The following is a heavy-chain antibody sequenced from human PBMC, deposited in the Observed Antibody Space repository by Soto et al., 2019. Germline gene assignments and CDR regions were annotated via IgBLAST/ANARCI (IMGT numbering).Heavy chain of an antibody. J-gene: IGHJ4*02. CDR2: ISGSGSP. CDR3: SREVQPVFRREYDY. Sequence: EVQLVESGGGLVKPGGSLRLSCAVSGFTFISHTLNWVRQAPGKGLEWVSSISGSGSPYYADSVKGRFTISRDNAQNSLYLHMSSLRAAYTAVYYCSREVQPVFRREYDYWGQGTLVTVSS. V-gene: IGHV3-21*04. CDR1: GFTFISHT.